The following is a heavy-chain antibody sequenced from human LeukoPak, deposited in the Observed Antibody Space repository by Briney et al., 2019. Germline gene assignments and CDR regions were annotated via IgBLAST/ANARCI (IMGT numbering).Heavy chain of an antibody. CDR2: AGNDGRIK. Sequence: PGGSLRLSCAASGFTFTTRGMHLVRQAPGKGPQWVAFAGNDGRIKYNENSVEGRFTISRDNSKNTLYLQMNSLRPEDTAVYYCATTEGLTDKWLDPWGQGTQVTVSS. CDR1: GFTFTTRG. J-gene: IGHJ5*02. D-gene: IGHD1-7*01. V-gene: IGHV3-30*02. CDR3: ATTEGLTDKWLDP.